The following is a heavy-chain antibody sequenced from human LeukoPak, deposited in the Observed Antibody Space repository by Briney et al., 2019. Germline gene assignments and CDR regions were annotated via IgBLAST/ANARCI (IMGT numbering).Heavy chain of an antibody. CDR3: ATRETGSYYYYMDV. J-gene: IGHJ6*03. V-gene: IGHV4-4*07. Sequence: SETLSLTCTVSGGSISSYYWSWIRQPAGKGLGWIGRIYTSGSTNYNPSLKSRVTMSVDTSKDQFSLKLSSVTAADTAVYYCATRETGSYYYYMDVRGKGTTVTVSS. CDR2: IYTSGST. D-gene: IGHD1-1*01. CDR1: GGSISSYY.